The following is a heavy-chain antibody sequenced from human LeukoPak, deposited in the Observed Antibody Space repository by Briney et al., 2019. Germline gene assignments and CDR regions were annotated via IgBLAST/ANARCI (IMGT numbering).Heavy chain of an antibody. CDR3: VNGESFYGDYGFDY. Sequence: GGSLRLSCAASGFTFSFYGMSWVRQAPGKGLEWVSALSGSGGTTYYADFMKGRFTISRDNSKNTLYLQMNNLRVEDTAVFYCVNGESFYGDYGFDYWGQGTLVTVSS. D-gene: IGHD4-17*01. CDR2: LSGSGGTT. V-gene: IGHV3-23*01. J-gene: IGHJ4*02. CDR1: GFTFSFYG.